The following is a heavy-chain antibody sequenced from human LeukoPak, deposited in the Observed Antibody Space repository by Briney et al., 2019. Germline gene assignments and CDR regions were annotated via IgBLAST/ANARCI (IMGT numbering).Heavy chain of an antibody. V-gene: IGHV3-30*04. D-gene: IGHD3-9*01. J-gene: IGHJ4*02. CDR2: ISYDGSNK. Sequence: PGGSLRLSCAASGFTFSSYAMHWVRQAPGKGLGWVAVISYDGSNKYYADSVKGRFTISRDNSKNTLYLQMNSLRAEDTAVYYCARDRDYDILTGYPYLIDYWGQGTLVTVSS. CDR3: ARDRDYDILTGYPYLIDY. CDR1: GFTFSSYA.